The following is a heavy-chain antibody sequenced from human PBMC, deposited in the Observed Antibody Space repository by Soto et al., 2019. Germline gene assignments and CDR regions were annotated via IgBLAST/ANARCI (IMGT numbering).Heavy chain of an antibody. D-gene: IGHD1-1*01. J-gene: IGHJ4*02. CDR1: GYTFTSYA. V-gene: IGHV1-3*01. CDR2: INAGNGNT. Sequence: QVQLVQSGAEVKKPGASVKVSCKASGYTFTSYAMHWVRQAPGQRLEWMGWINAGNGNTKYSQKFQGRVTLTRDTSGSTAYMELSSLRSEDTAVYYCWAAGANWPFDYWGQGALVTVSS. CDR3: WAAGANWPFDY.